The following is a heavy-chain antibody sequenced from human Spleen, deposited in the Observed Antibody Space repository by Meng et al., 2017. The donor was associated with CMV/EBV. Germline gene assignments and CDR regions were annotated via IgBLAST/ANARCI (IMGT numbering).Heavy chain of an antibody. CDR2: ISAYNGNT. CDR3: ARDSRLRFLEWSPNGDYGMDV. V-gene: IGHV1-18*04. CDR1: GYTFTGYY. J-gene: IGHJ6*02. Sequence: ASVKVSCKASGYTFTGYYMNWVRQAPGQGLEWMGWISAYNGNTNYAQKLQGRVTMTTDTSTSTAYMELRSLRSDDTAVYYCARDSRLRFLEWSPNGDYGMDVWGQGTTVTVSS. D-gene: IGHD3-3*01.